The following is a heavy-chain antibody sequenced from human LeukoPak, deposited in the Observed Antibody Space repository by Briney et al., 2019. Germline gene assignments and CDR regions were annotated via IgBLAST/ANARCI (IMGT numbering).Heavy chain of an antibody. Sequence: PGGSLRLSCAASGFTFSSYGMHWVRQAPGKGLEWVAVISYDGSNKYYADSVKGRFTISRDNSKNTLYLQMSSLRAEDTAVYYCAKGPVTAVPYYFDYWGQGTLVTVSS. CDR2: ISYDGSNK. V-gene: IGHV3-30*18. CDR3: AKGPVTAVPYYFDY. CDR1: GFTFSSYG. J-gene: IGHJ4*02. D-gene: IGHD2-21*02.